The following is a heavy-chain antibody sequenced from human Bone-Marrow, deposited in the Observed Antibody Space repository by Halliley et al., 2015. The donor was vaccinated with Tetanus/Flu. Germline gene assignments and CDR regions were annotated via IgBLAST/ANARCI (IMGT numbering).Heavy chain of an antibody. CDR2: FIPTLGTT. V-gene: IGHV1-69*11. D-gene: IGHD3-10*01. CDR3: ATPRDTHFGRAFDV. CDR1: GGPFSNYA. J-gene: IGHJ3*01. Sequence: QLVQSGAEVKTSGSSVKVSCKTSGGPFSNYALSWVRQAPGQGLEWLGWFIPTLGTTDYAQTFQGRVTFTADESTDTVYMEVSGLTSEDTAVYYCATPRDTHFGRAFDVWGQGTLVTVSS.